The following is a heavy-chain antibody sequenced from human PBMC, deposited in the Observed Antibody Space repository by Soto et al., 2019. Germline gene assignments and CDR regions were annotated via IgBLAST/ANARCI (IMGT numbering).Heavy chain of an antibody. CDR1: GVTFSSET. V-gene: IGHV1-69*01. D-gene: IGHD3-10*01. CDR3: ATELGENPASPFDA. CDR2: IIHLFGTA. Sequence: QVQLVQSGADVKKPGSSVKVSCQASGVTFSSETLGWVRQAPGQGLEWVGGIIHLFGTASDAQKFQGRVTITADESTSTVYMELSSLRSDDTAVYFCATELGENPASPFDAWGQGTLVTVSS. J-gene: IGHJ4*02.